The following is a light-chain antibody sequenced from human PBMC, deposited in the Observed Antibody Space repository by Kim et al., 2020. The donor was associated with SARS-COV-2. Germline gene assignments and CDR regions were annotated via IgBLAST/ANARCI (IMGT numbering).Light chain of an antibody. CDR2: ATS. V-gene: IGKV3-11*01. J-gene: IGKJ5*01. CDR3: QQRSNWPIT. CDR1: QIVSSS. Sequence: LPPGQAAPPSCPPRQIVSSSLSWYHQNPGRAPRLLIYATSNRATGIPARFSGSGSGTDFTLTISSLEPEDFAVYYCQQRSNWPITFGQGTRLEIK.